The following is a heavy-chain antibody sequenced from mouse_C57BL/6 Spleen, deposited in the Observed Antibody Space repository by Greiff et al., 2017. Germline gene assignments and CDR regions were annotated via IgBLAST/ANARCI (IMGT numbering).Heavy chain of an antibody. D-gene: IGHD1-1*01. CDR2: IDPNSGGT. J-gene: IGHJ2*01. CDR3: ARDGVYGSSYQGYFDY. Sequence: VQLQQPGAELVKPGASVKLSCKASGYTFTSYWMHWVKQRPGRGLEWIGRIDPNSGGTKYNEKFKGKATLTADKSSSTAYMELRSLTSEDSAVYFCARDGVYGSSYQGYFDYWGQGTTLTVSS. V-gene: IGHV1-62-3*01. CDR1: GYTFTSYW.